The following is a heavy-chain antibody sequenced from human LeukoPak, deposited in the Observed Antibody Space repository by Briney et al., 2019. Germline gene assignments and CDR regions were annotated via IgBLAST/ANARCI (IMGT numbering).Heavy chain of an antibody. Sequence: ASVKVSCKVSGYTLTELSMHWVRQAPGKGLEWMGGFDPEDGETIYAQKFQGRVTMTEDTSTDTAYMELSSLRSEDTAVYYCATVQKLPHYHDSSGYYHGAFDIWGQGTMVTVSS. CDR2: FDPEDGET. J-gene: IGHJ3*02. CDR3: ATVQKLPHYHDSSGYYHGAFDI. D-gene: IGHD3-22*01. V-gene: IGHV1-24*01. CDR1: GYTLTELS.